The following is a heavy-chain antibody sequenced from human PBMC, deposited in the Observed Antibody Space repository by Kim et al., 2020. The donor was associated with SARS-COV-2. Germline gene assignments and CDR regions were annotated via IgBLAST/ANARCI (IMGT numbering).Heavy chain of an antibody. CDR1: GGTFSSYA. CDR3: ARGGWIAAAGTAGVGLGAFDI. D-gene: IGHD6-13*01. V-gene: IGHV1-69*13. J-gene: IGHJ3*02. Sequence: SVKVSCKASGGTFSSYAISWVRQAPGQGLEWMGGIIPIFGTANYAQKFQGRVTITADESTSTAYMELSSLRSEDTAVYYCARGGWIAAAGTAGVGLGAFDIWGQGTMVTVSS. CDR2: IIPIFGTA.